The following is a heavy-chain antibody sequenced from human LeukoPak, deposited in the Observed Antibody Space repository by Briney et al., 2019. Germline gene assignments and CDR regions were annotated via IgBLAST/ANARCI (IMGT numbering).Heavy chain of an antibody. V-gene: IGHV3-30*18. CDR2: ISYDGSNK. D-gene: IGHD5-24*01. CDR1: GFTFSSYG. J-gene: IGHJ4*02. Sequence: PGGSLRLSCAASGFTFSSYGMHWVRQAPGKGLEWVAVISYDGSNKYYADSVKGRFTISRDNSKNTLYLQMNSLRAEDTAVYYCAKDLSTRWLQHQNGFGLGYWGQGTLVTVSS. CDR3: AKDLSTRWLQHQNGFGLGY.